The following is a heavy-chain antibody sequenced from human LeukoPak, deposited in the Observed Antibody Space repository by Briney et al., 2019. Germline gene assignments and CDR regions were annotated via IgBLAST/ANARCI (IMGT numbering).Heavy chain of an antibody. V-gene: IGHV1-2*02. CDR3: ARDRGIVSATRQYYFDY. D-gene: IGHD5/OR15-5a*01. J-gene: IGHJ4*02. CDR2: INPNSGGT. Sequence: ASVKVSCKASGYTFIDYYIHWVRQAPGQGLEWMGWINPNSGGTNYAQKFQGRVTMTRDTSISTAYMEVSRLRSDDTAMYYCARDRGIVSATRQYYFDYWGQGTLVTVSS. CDR1: GYTFIDYY.